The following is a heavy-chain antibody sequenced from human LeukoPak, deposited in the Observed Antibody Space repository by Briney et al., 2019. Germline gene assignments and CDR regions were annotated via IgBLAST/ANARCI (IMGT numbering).Heavy chain of an antibody. Sequence: SETLSLTCTISGGSISSYYWSWIRQPAGKGLEWIGRIYTSGSTNYKPSLKSRVTMSVDTSKNQFSLKLSSVTAADTAVYYCARESLAVAGPYFDYWGQGTLVTVSS. V-gene: IGHV4-4*07. CDR2: IYTSGST. CDR3: ARESLAVAGPYFDY. CDR1: GGSISSYY. D-gene: IGHD6-19*01. J-gene: IGHJ4*02.